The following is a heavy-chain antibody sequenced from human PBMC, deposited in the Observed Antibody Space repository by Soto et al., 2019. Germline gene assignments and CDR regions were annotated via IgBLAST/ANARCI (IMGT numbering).Heavy chain of an antibody. D-gene: IGHD3-22*01. CDR2: IYYSGST. J-gene: IGHJ4*02. Sequence: ASETLSLTCTVSGGSISSSSYYWGWIRQPPGKGLEWIGSIYYSGSTYYNPSLKSRVTISVDTSKNQFSLKLSSVTAADTAVYYCAAGVLYDSSGYYYVSYFDYWGQGTLVTVSS. V-gene: IGHV4-39*01. CDR3: AAGVLYDSSGYYYVSYFDY. CDR1: GGSISSSSYY.